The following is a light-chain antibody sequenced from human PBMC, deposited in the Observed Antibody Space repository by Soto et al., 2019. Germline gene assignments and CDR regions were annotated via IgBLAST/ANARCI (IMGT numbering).Light chain of an antibody. CDR3: QQYYTTPWT. V-gene: IGKV4-1*01. CDR2: WAS. CDR1: QSVLYSSNNKNY. J-gene: IGKJ1*01. Sequence: DIVMTQSPDSLAVSLGERATINCKSSQSVLYSSNNKNYLAWYQQKPGQPPEAPIYWASTRESGVPDRFSGSGSGTDFTLTISSLQAENVAVYYCQQYYTTPWTFGQGTKVDIK.